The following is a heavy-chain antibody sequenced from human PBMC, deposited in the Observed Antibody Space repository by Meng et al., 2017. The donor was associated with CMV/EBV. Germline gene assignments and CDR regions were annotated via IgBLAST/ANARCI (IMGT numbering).Heavy chain of an antibody. Sequence: GGSLRLSCAASGFTVSSNYMSWVRQAPGKGLEWVSVIYSGGSTYYADSVKGRFTISRDNSKNTLYLQMNSLRAEDTAVYYCARGFSTIFGVPKRGRQYGMDVWGQGTTVTRLL. J-gene: IGHJ6*02. CDR3: ARGFSTIFGVPKRGRQYGMDV. V-gene: IGHV3-53*01. CDR2: IYSGGST. D-gene: IGHD3-3*01. CDR1: GFTVSSNY.